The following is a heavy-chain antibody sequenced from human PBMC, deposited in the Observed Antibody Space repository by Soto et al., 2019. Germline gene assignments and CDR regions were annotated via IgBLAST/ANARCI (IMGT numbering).Heavy chain of an antibody. V-gene: IGHV4-59*01. CDR3: ARVERGMDV. Sequence: QVQLQESGPGLVKPSETLSLTCTVSGGSISSYYWSWIRQPPGKGLEWIGYIYYSGSTNYNPSLKSRATSSVDTSKNQSSPKLSSVTAADTAVYYCARVERGMDVRGQGTTVTVSS. D-gene: IGHD1-1*01. CDR2: IYYSGST. CDR1: GGSISSYY. J-gene: IGHJ6*02.